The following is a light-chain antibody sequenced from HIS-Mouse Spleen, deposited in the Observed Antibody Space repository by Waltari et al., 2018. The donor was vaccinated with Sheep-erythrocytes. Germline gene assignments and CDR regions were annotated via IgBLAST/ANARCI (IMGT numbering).Light chain of an antibody. V-gene: IGLV2-23*01. CDR1: SSDFGSYNL. CDR2: EGS. Sequence: QSALTQPASESGSPGQSITISCTGTSSDFGSYNLFSWYQQHPGKAPKLMIYEGSKRPSGVSNRFSGSKSGNTASLTISGLQAEDEADYYCCSYAGSSTPWVFGGGTKLTVL. CDR3: CSYAGSSTPWV. J-gene: IGLJ3*02.